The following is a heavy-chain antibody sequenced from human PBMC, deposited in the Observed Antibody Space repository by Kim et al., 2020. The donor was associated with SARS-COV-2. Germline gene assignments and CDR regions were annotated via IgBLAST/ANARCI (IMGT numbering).Heavy chain of an antibody. CDR1: GGSISSYY. J-gene: IGHJ3*02. CDR3: AGGHSVEPQWLVVFGAKFNDAFDI. V-gene: IGHV4-4*07. D-gene: IGHD6-19*01. Sequence: SETLSLTCTVSGGSISSYYWSWIRQPAGKGLEWIGRIYTSGSTNYNPSLKSRVTMSVDTSKNQFSLKLSSVTAADTAVYYCAGGHSVEPQWLVVFGAKFNDAFDIWGQGTMVTVSS. CDR2: IYTSGST.